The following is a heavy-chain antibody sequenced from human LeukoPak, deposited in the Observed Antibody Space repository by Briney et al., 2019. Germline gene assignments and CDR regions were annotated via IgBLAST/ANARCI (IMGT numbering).Heavy chain of an antibody. Sequence: GGSLRLSCAASGFTFSSYGMHWVRQAPGKGLEWVAVIWYDGSNKYYADSVKGRFTISRDNSKNTLYLQMNSLRAEDTAVYYCARGRDIAAAGAFFDYWGQGTLVTVSS. CDR1: GFTFSSYG. J-gene: IGHJ4*02. CDR3: ARGRDIAAAGAFFDY. CDR2: IWYDGSNK. D-gene: IGHD6-13*01. V-gene: IGHV3-33*01.